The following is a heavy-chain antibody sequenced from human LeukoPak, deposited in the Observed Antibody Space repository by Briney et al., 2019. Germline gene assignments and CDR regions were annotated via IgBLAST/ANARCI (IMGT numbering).Heavy chain of an antibody. D-gene: IGHD3-22*01. CDR1: GFTVSRNY. CDR3: ARAPSGGYPYYFDY. V-gene: IGHV3-53*01. CDR2: FYSGGST. J-gene: IGHJ4*02. Sequence: GGSLRLSCAASGFTVSRNYMSWVRQAPGKGLEWVSVFYSGGSTYYADSVKGRFTISRDNSKNTLYLQINSLRAEDTAVYYCARAPSGGYPYYFDYWGQGTLVTVSS.